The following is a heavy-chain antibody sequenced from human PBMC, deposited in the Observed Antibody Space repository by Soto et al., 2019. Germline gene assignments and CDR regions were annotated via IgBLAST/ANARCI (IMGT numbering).Heavy chain of an antibody. V-gene: IGHV3-30-3*01. J-gene: IGHJ6*02. Sequence: GGSRRLSCAASGCTFSRYAMHWVRQAPGKGLEWVAVISYDGNNEYYADSVKGRFTMSRGNSMNTLYLQMNSLRGEDTAVYYCARSVGIDYYYYGMDVWGQGTTVTVSS. CDR1: GCTFSRYA. CDR2: ISYDGNNE. D-gene: IGHD3-3*02. CDR3: ARSVGIDYYYYGMDV.